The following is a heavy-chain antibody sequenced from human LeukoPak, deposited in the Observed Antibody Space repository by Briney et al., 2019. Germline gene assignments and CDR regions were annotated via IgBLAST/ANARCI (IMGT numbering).Heavy chain of an antibody. CDR2: INPNSGGT. CDR1: GYTFTGYY. V-gene: IGHV1-2*02. Sequence: GASVKVSCKASGYTFTGYYMHWVRQAPGQGLEWMGRINPNSGGTNYAQKFQGRVTMTRDTSISTAYMELSRLRSEDTAVYYCARDEGGSVVEYYFDYWGQGTLVTVSS. J-gene: IGHJ4*02. D-gene: IGHD1-26*01. CDR3: ARDEGGSVVEYYFDY.